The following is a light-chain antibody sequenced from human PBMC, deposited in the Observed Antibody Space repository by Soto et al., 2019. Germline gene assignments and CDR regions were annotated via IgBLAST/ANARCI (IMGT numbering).Light chain of an antibody. V-gene: IGKV3-20*01. Sequence: EIVLTHSPGTLSLSPGERATLSFRSSQSVSSSYLAWYQQKPGQAPRLLIYGASSRATGIPDTFSGSGSGTDFTLTISRLEPEDFAVYYCQQYGRSPWTFGQGTKVDIK. CDR3: QQYGRSPWT. J-gene: IGKJ1*01. CDR2: GAS. CDR1: QSVSSSY.